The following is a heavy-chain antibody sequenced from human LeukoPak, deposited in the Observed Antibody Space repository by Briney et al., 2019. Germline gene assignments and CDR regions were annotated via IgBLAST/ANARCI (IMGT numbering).Heavy chain of an antibody. CDR3: ARGYCSSTSCPLNY. Sequence: PRGSLRLSCAASGFTFSDYYMSWMRQAPRKGLEWVSYISRIGSTIYYADSVKGRFTISRDNAKNSLYLQMNSLRAEDTAVYYCARGYCSSTSCPLNYWGQGTLVTVSS. J-gene: IGHJ4*02. D-gene: IGHD2-2*01. CDR1: GFTFSDYY. V-gene: IGHV3-11*01. CDR2: ISRIGSTI.